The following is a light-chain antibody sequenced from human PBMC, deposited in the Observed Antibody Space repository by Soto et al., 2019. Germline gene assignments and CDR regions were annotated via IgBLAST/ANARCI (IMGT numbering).Light chain of an antibody. CDR1: QSIKSVH. V-gene: IGKV3-20*01. J-gene: IGKJ4*01. CDR3: QYFGSSPHT. CDR2: GAF. Sequence: EIVLTQSPATLSLSPGERATLSCRASQSIKSVHLAWYQHKRGQAPRLLMYGAFTRDTGTPARFSGGGSETDFTLSISRLEPEDFAMYYCQYFGSSPHTFGGGTKVEIK.